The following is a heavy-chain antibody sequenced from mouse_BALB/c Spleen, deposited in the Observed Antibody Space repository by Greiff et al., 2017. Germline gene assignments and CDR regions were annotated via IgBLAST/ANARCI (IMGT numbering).Heavy chain of an antibody. J-gene: IGHJ4*01. CDR3: ARNPITTVVARGMDY. V-gene: IGHV1-18*01. D-gene: IGHD1-1*01. CDR1: GYSFTGYT. CDR2: INPYNGGT. Sequence: VQLQQSGPELVKPGASLKISCKASGYSFTGYTMNWVKQSHGKNLEWIGLINPYNGGTSYNQKFKGKATLTVDKSSSTAYMELLSLTSEDSAVYYCARNPITTVVARGMDYWGQGTSVTVSS.